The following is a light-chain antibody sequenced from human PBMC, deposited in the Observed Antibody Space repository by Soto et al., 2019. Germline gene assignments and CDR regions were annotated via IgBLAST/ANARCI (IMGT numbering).Light chain of an antibody. CDR3: QQSYSTPPWT. CDR1: QSIRSY. J-gene: IGKJ1*01. CDR2: AAS. Sequence: DIQMTQSPSSLSASVGDRVTITCRASQSIRSYLNWYQQKPGKAPKLLIYAASTLQSGVPSRFSGSGSDTDFTLTISSLQPEDFATYYCQQSYSTPPWTFGQGTKVEIK. V-gene: IGKV1-39*01.